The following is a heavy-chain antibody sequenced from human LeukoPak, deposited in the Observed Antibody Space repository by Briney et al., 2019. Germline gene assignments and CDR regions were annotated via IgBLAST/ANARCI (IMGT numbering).Heavy chain of an antibody. J-gene: IGHJ4*02. D-gene: IGHD3-3*01. V-gene: IGHV3-23*01. Sequence: PGGSLRLSSAASGFAFSSYAMSWVRRAPGKGVKGWSAISGSGGSTYYADSVKGRFTISRDNSKNTLYLQMNSLRAEDTAVYYCAKDRAHYDFWSGYYISDYWGQGTLVTVSS. CDR1: GFAFSSYA. CDR3: AKDRAHYDFWSGYYISDY. CDR2: ISGSGGST.